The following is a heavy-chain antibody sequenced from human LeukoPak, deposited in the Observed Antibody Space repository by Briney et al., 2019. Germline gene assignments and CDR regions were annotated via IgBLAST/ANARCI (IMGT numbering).Heavy chain of an antibody. CDR1: GGSISSSSYY. D-gene: IGHD6-13*01. Sequence: SETLSLTCTVCGGSISSSSYYWGWIRQPPRKGLEWIGSIYYSGSTYYNTSLKSRVTISVDTSKKQFSSKLRPVTTSDTAGYSCARQSSSWSLNHYYGMDVWGQRTTVTVSS. J-gene: IGHJ6*02. V-gene: IGHV4-39*01. CDR3: ARQSSSWSLNHYYGMDV. CDR2: IYYSGST.